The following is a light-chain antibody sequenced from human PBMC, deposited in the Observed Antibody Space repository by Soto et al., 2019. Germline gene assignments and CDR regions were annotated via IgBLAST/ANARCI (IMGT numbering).Light chain of an antibody. CDR3: QQRYKWPPIT. J-gene: IGKJ5*01. V-gene: IGKV3-11*01. CDR2: DGS. CDR1: ESIVFY. Sequence: EVVLTQSPATLSLSPGERATLSCRASESIVFYLAWFQQKPGQAPRLLIYDGSNRATGIPARFSGSGSGTDFTLTISSLEPEDFAVYYCQQRYKWPPITFGQGTRLEIK.